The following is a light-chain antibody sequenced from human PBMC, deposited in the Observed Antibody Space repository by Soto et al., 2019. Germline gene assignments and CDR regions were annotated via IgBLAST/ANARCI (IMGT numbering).Light chain of an antibody. J-gene: IGLJ3*02. CDR1: NSDVGYYNF. CDR3: SSYTDSSPWV. CDR2: EVS. V-gene: IGLV2-14*01. Sequence: QSALTQPASVSGSPGQSITISCTGTNSDVGYYNFVSWYQQHPGKAPKLMIYEVSNRPSAVSNRFSGSKSGNTASLTISDLQAEDEADYYCSSYTDSSPWVFGGGTKLTVL.